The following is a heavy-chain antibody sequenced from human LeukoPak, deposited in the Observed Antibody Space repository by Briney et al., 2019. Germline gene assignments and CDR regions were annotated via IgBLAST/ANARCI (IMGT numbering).Heavy chain of an antibody. CDR3: ARVQVVITAGGFDC. V-gene: IGHV1-8*03. D-gene: IGHD2/OR15-2a*01. CDR1: GYTFTSYD. J-gene: IGHJ4*02. Sequence: ASVKVSCKASGYTFTSYDINWVRQATGQGLEWMGWMNPNSGNTGYAQKFQGRVTITRNTSISTAYMELSSLRSEDTAVYYCARVQVVITAGGFDCWGQGTLVTVSS. CDR2: MNPNSGNT.